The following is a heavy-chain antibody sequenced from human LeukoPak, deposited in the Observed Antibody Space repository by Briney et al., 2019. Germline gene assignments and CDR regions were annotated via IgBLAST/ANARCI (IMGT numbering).Heavy chain of an antibody. CDR2: IKRKTDGGTT. J-gene: IGHJ4*02. V-gene: IGHV3-15*01. CDR3: TTSRRALIAVAAAADY. Sequence: PGGSLRLSCAASGFTFSNAWMSWVRQAPGKGLEWVGRIKRKTDGGTTDYAAPGKGRFTISRDASKNTLYLQMNSLKTEDTAVYYCTTSRRALIAVAAAADYWGQGTLVTVSS. CDR1: GFTFSNAW. D-gene: IGHD6-19*01.